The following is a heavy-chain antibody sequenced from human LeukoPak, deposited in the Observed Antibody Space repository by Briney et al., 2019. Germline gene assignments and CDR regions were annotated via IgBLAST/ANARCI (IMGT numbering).Heavy chain of an antibody. Sequence: PGGSLRLSCAASGVTVSSNYMSWVRQAPGKGLEWVSVIYGGENTYYADSVKGRFTISRDSSKNSLFLQMNSLRAEDTAVYFCASLDTSGYYRYYFDYWGQGTLVTVSS. CDR1: GVTVSSNY. D-gene: IGHD3-22*01. CDR2: IYGGENT. V-gene: IGHV3-53*01. J-gene: IGHJ4*02. CDR3: ASLDTSGYYRYYFDY.